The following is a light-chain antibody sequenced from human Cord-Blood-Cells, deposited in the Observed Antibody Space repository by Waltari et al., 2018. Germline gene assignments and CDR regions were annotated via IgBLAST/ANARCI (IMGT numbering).Light chain of an antibody. CDR1: SSDVGGYNY. Sequence: QSALTQPPSASGSPGQSVTIPCTGTSSDVGGYNYVSWYQQHPGKAPKRRIYEVSKRPSGVPDRFSGSKSGNTASLTVSGLQAEDEADYYCSSYAGSNNLVFGGGTKLTVL. V-gene: IGLV2-8*01. J-gene: IGLJ2*01. CDR2: EVS. CDR3: SSYAGSNNLV.